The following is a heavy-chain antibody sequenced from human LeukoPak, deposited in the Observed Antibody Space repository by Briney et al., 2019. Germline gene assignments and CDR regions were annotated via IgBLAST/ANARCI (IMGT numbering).Heavy chain of an antibody. CDR2: MGSSGSTI. V-gene: IGHV3-48*03. CDR3: AREPNYGSGTT. Sequence: VGSLKLSRAASGFTFSRYEMNLVRPAPREGLEWVLYMGSSGSTIYYADSVEGRLTISRDHTKSSLYLQMNSLRAEDTDVYYCAREPNYGSGTTWGQGTLVTVSS. D-gene: IGHD3-10*01. J-gene: IGHJ5*02. CDR1: GFTFSRYE.